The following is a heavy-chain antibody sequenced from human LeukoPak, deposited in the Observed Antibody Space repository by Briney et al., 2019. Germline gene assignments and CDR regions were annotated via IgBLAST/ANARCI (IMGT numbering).Heavy chain of an antibody. CDR2: IWYDGSNK. J-gene: IGHJ3*02. CDR1: GFTFSSYS. D-gene: IGHD3-10*01. CDR3: ARESPITMVRGVGAFDI. V-gene: IGHV3-33*08. Sequence: PGGSLRLSCAASGFTFSSYSMNWVRQAPGKGLEWVAVIWYDGSNKYYADSVKGRFTISRDNSKNTLYLQMNSLRSEDTAVYYCARESPITMVRGVGAFDIWGQGTMVTVSS.